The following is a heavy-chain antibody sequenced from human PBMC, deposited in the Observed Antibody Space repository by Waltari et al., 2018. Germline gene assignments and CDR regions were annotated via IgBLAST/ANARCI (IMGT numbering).Heavy chain of an antibody. CDR2: IYYSGST. V-gene: IGHV4-59*11. D-gene: IGHD3-16*01. J-gene: IGHJ4*02. CDR3: ARDRFGRGVPDY. CDR1: GGSISSHY. Sequence: QVQLQESGPGLVKPSEPLSLTCTVSGGSISSHYWSWIRQPPGKGLEWIGYIYYSGSTNYNPSLKSRVTISVDTSKNQFSLKLSSVTAADTAVYYCARDRFGRGVPDYWGQGTLVTVSS.